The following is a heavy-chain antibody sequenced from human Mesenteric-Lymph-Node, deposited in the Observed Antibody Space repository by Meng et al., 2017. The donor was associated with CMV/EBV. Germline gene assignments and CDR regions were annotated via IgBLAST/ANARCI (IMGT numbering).Heavy chain of an antibody. Sequence: GGSLRLSCEASGFTFSSNAMNWVRQAPGKGLEWVSAISGSGGTTYYADSVKGRFTISRDNAKNSLYLQMNSLRAEDTAVYYCARETPYYYDSSGTFDYWGQGTLVTVSS. J-gene: IGHJ4*02. V-gene: IGHV3-23*01. CDR3: ARETPYYYDSSGTFDY. CDR2: ISGSGGTT. D-gene: IGHD3-22*01. CDR1: GFTFSSNA.